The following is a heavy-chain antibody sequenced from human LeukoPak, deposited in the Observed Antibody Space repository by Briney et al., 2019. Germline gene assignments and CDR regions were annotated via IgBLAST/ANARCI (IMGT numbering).Heavy chain of an antibody. CDR1: GFTFSSYA. Sequence: QPGRPLRLSCAASGFTFSSYAMHWVRQAPGKGLEWVAVISYDGSNKYYADSVKGRFTISRDNSKNTLYLQMSSLRAEDTAVYYCARDYRRGYSSGHDAFDIWGQGTMVTVSS. CDR2: ISYDGSNK. V-gene: IGHV3-30*04. CDR3: ARDYRRGYSSGHDAFDI. J-gene: IGHJ3*02. D-gene: IGHD6-19*01.